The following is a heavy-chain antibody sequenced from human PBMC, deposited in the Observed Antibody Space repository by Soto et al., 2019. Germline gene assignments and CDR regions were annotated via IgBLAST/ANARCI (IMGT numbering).Heavy chain of an antibody. CDR2: ISDSGGST. CDR3: AKEERYYGSGTYYYYYGMDV. J-gene: IGHJ6*02. CDR1: GFTFSSYA. D-gene: IGHD3-10*01. Sequence: GGSLRLSCAASGFTFSSYAMNWVRQAPGKGLEWVSGISDSGGSTYYAESVKGRFTISRDNSKNTLYLQMNGLRAEDTAVYYCAKEERYYGSGTYYYYYGMDVWGQGTTVTVSS. V-gene: IGHV3-23*01.